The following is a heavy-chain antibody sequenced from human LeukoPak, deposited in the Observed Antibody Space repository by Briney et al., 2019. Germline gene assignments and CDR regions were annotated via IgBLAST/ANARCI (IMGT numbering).Heavy chain of an antibody. D-gene: IGHD3-10*01. J-gene: IGHJ4*02. CDR3: ARKFAGGLDY. V-gene: IGHV3-30*04. Sequence: GGSLRLSCAASGFTFSSYAMHWVRQAPGKGLEWVAVISYDGSNKYYADSVKGRFTISRDNSKNTLYLQMNSLRAEDTAVYHCARKFAGGLDYWGQGTLVTVSS. CDR2: ISYDGSNK. CDR1: GFTFSSYA.